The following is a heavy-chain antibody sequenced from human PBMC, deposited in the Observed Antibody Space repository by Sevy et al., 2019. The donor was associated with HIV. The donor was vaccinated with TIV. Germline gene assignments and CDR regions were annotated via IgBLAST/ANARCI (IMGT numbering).Heavy chain of an antibody. CDR3: ARGQGIAAAGRYCYYYGMDV. CDR1: RYTLTSYD. J-gene: IGHJ6*02. CDR2: MNPNSGNT. Sequence: ASVKVSCQASRYTLTSYDINLVRQATGQGLEWMGWMNPNSGNTDYAQKFQGRVTMTRNTSISTAYMELSSLRPEDTAVYYCARGQGIAAAGRYCYYYGMDVWGQGTTVTVSS. V-gene: IGHV1-8*01. D-gene: IGHD6-13*01.